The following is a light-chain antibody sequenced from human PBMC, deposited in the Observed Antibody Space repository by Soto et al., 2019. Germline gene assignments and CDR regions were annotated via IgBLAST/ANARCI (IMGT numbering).Light chain of an antibody. V-gene: IGKV1-8*01. CDR2: AAS. J-gene: IGKJ3*01. CDR3: QQYYSYPQVT. Sequence: AIRMTQSPSSFSASTGDRVTITCRASQGISSYLAWYQQKPGKAPKLLIYAASTLQSGVPSRFSGSGSGTDFTLTISCLQSEDCATYYCQQYYSYPQVTFGPGTKVDIK. CDR1: QGISSY.